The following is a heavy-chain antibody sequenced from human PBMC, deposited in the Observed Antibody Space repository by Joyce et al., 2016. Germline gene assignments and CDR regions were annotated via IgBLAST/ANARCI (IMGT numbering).Heavy chain of an antibody. Sequence: EVQLLESGGGLVQPGGSLRLSCAASGFTFVGYAMSWVRQAPGKGLGWVSAIGAGSLGTHYADSVRCRFTISRDDSDNSLYLHMSGLRSDDTAVYYCVRPRVAVAGTRWFDPWGQGTLVTVSS. J-gene: IGHJ5*02. D-gene: IGHD6-13*01. V-gene: IGHV3-23*01. CDR1: GFTFVGYA. CDR3: VRPRVAVAGTRWFDP. CDR2: IGAGSLGT.